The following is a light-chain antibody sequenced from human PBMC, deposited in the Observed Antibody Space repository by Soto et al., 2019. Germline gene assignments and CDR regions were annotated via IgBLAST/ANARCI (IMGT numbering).Light chain of an antibody. CDR2: EVN. V-gene: IGLV2-8*01. J-gene: IGLJ1*01. CDR3: CSYAGSSTYV. CDR1: RGDVGVYQY. Sequence: QSALTQPPSASGSPGQSVPISGTGTRGDVGVYQYVAGYQQHPGKAPKLIIYEVNKRPSGVPDRFSGSKSGSTASLTVSGLQPEDEADYYCCSYAGSSTYVFVTGTKLTVL.